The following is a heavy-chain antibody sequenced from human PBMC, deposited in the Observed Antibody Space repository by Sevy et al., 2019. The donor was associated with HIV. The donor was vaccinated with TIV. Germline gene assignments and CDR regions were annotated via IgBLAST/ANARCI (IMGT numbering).Heavy chain of an antibody. V-gene: IGHV3-33*03. CDR1: GFTFSNSG. CDR2: IFSDGITK. Sequence: GGSLRLSCAASGFTFSNSGMHWIRQSPGKGLEWVACIFSDGITKYYADSVKCRFFIFRDNTNSTHYLRINSLRVEDTALYYCARESPTDGYLYSWGQGTLVTVSS. J-gene: IGHJ4*02. D-gene: IGHD1-1*01. CDR3: ARESPTDGYLYS.